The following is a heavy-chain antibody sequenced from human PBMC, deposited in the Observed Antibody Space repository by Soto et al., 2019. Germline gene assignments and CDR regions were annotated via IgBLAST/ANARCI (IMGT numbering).Heavy chain of an antibody. V-gene: IGHV3-23*01. CDR3: AKIPPGYSYGYFYFDS. Sequence: GGSLRLSCAASGFTFSSYAMSWVRQAPGKGLEWVSAISGSGASTYYADSVKGRFTISRDNSKNTLYLQMNSLRAEDTAVYYCAKIPPGYSYGYFYFDSWGQGTLVTVS. CDR1: GFTFSSYA. CDR2: ISGSGAST. D-gene: IGHD5-18*01. J-gene: IGHJ4*02.